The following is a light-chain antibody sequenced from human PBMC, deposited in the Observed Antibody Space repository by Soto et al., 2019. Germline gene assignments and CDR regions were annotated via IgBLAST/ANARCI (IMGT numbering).Light chain of an antibody. V-gene: IGKV1-9*01. CDR3: QQLNSYPIT. CDR1: QGIRSY. CDR2: AAS. Sequence: DIQLTQSPSFLSASVGDRVTISCRASQGIRSYLALYQQKPGKAHKLLIYAASTLQSGVPSRFSGSGSGTEFTLTISRLQPEDFATYYCQQLNSYPITFGQGTRLEIK. J-gene: IGKJ5*01.